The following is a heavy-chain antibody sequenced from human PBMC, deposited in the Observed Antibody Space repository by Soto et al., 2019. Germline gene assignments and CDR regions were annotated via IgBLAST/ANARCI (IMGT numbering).Heavy chain of an antibody. Sequence: ASVKVSCKASGYTSSTYLIAWVRQAPGQGLEWMGWISISTGDTDYAQNLQGRVTLTTDKSSSTAYMELRSLRPDDTALYYCARGGPGRPYGMDVSGEWIPVT. CDR1: GYTSSTYL. CDR2: ISISTGDT. V-gene: IGHV1-18*01. CDR3: ARGGPGRPYGMDV. J-gene: IGHJ6*02. D-gene: IGHD3-10*01.